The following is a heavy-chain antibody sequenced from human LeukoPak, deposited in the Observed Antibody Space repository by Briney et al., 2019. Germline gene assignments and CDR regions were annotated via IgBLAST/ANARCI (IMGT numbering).Heavy chain of an antibody. V-gene: IGHV4-59*01. CDR1: GVSISNYY. CDR2: ISYSGGA. CDR3: ARARGGYHNWFDP. D-gene: IGHD5-12*01. J-gene: IGHJ5*02. Sequence: SETLSLTCTVSGVSISNYYWNYIRQPPGKGLEWIGYISYSGGANYNPSLKSRVTISLDTSKNQFSLNLNSVTAADTAVYYCARARGGYHNWFDPWGQGTLVTVSS.